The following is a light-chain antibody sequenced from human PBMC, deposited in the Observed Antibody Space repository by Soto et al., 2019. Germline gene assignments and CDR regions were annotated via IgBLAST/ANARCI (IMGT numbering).Light chain of an antibody. V-gene: IGKV1D-13*01. Sequence: AIQLTQSPSSLSSSVGDRVTITCRASQGISSALAWYQQKPGKAPKLLIYDAFSLESGVPSRFSGSGSGTDFILIISSLQHDDSANYYYQQFNKYPFTFGPGTQVDIK. CDR3: QQFNKYPFT. CDR1: QGISSA. J-gene: IGKJ3*01. CDR2: DAF.